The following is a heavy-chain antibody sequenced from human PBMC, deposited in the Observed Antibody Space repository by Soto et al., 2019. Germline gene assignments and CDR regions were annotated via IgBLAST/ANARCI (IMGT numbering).Heavy chain of an antibody. J-gene: IGHJ6*02. D-gene: IGHD3-10*01. CDR1: GGSISSYY. CDR2: IYYSGST. V-gene: IGHV4-59*12. CDR3: ASEGAMVRGIDYYYGMDV. Sequence: SETLSLTCTVSGGSISSYYWSWIRQPPGKGLEWIGYIYYSGSTKYNPSLKSRVTISVDKSKNQFSLKLSSVTAADTAVYYCASEGAMVRGIDYYYGMDVWGQGTTVTV.